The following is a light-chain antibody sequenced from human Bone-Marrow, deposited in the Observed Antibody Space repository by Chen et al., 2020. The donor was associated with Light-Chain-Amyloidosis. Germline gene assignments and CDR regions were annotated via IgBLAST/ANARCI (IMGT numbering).Light chain of an antibody. CDR3: ETWDGNTQV. CDR2: LEGSGSY. CDR1: SGHTTYI. J-gene: IGLJ1*01. V-gene: IGLV4-60*03. Sequence: QPVLTQSTSASASLGSSVKLTCTLSSGHTTYIIAWHQQQPGKAPRYLMKLEGSGSYNKGSGVPARFSGSSSGADRYLAVSNLQAEDEADYYCETWDGNTQVFGTGTKVTVL.